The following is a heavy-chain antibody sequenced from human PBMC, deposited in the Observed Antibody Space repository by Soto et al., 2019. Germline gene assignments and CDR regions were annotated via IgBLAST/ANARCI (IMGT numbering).Heavy chain of an antibody. D-gene: IGHD3-3*01. V-gene: IGHV2-5*02. Sequence: QITLNESGPTQVKPRQTLTLTCTFSGFSLTTSGVGVGWLRQSPGKAPEWLALIYWDDDKRYSPSLKSRLTIPKATSKNQVVLTMADLDPADTSTYYCAHRVLRTVFGLVTTTAIYFDFWGQGTPVAVSS. CDR1: GFSLTTSGVG. CDR3: AHRVLRTVFGLVTTTAIYFDF. J-gene: IGHJ4*02. CDR2: IYWDDDK.